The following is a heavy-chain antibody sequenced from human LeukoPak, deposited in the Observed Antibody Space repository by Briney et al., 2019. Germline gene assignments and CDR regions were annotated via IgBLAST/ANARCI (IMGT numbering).Heavy chain of an antibody. CDR3: ARDYYDSSGYYVDY. D-gene: IGHD3-22*01. CDR1: GGSISSGSYY. CDR2: IYTSGST. Sequence: SETLSLTCTVSGGSISSGSYYWSWIRQPAGKGLEWIGRIYTSGSTNYNPSLKSRVTISVDTSKNQFSLKLSSVTAADTAVYYCARDYYDSSGYYVDYWGQGTLVTVSS. V-gene: IGHV4-61*02. J-gene: IGHJ4*02.